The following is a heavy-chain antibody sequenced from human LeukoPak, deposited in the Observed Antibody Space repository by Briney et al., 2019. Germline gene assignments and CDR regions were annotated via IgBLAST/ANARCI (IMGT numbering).Heavy chain of an antibody. CDR3: ATSNDAKIVPFDH. D-gene: IGHD2-8*01. J-gene: IGHJ4*02. V-gene: IGHV4-4*08. CDR1: GASLSSFQ. Sequence: SETLSLTCIVSGASLSSFQWSWVRQTPGKGVEWRGYIYTNGGANSNPSLKRRVTISLATSKNHFSLKLTSVSAADTAVYYCATSNDAKIVPFDHWGQGSLVTVSS. CDR2: IYTNGGA.